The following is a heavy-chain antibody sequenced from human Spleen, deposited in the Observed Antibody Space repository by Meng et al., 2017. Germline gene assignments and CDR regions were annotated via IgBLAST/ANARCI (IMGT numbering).Heavy chain of an antibody. CDR2: INPNSGDT. J-gene: IGHJ4*02. D-gene: IGHD6-19*01. CDR3: AREMIAVAGSDY. Sequence: ASVKVSCKASGYTFTAYYIHWVRQAPGQGLEWMGRINPNSGDTDYAQKFQGSVTMTKDTSVNTAYLDLTWLRSDDTAVYYCAREMIAVAGSDYWGQGTLVTVSS. CDR1: GYTFTAYY. V-gene: IGHV1-2*06.